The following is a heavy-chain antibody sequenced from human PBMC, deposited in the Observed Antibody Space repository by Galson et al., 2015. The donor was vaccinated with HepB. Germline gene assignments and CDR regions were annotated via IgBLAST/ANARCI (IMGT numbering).Heavy chain of an antibody. CDR2: INSDGGTT. J-gene: IGHJ6*02. CDR1: RFTFSRYR. D-gene: IGHD4-17*01. Sequence: SLRLSCAASRFTFSRYRMHWVRQAPGKGLVWVSRINSDGGTTSYADSVKGRFTISRDNAKNTLYLQMNSLRAEDTAVYYCARAIPYGDYYCYYAMDVWGQGTTVTVSS. V-gene: IGHV3-74*01. CDR3: ARAIPYGDYYCYYAMDV.